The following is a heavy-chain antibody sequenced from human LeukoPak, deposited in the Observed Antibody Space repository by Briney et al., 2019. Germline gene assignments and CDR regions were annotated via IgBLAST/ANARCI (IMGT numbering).Heavy chain of an antibody. J-gene: IGHJ4*02. CDR2: TNSDGTNT. D-gene: IGHD6-19*01. CDR1: GITVSSYW. CDR3: MMYIIGWN. V-gene: IGHV3-74*01. Sequence: QPGGSLRLSCAASGITVSSYWMHWVRQAPGKGLVWVSRTNSDGTNTNYADSVKGRFSISRDNAKNTLYLQMNSLRADDTAVYYCMMYIIGWNWGQGTLVTVSS.